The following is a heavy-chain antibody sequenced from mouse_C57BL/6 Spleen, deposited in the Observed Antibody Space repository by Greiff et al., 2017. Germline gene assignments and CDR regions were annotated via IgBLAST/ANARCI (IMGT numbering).Heavy chain of an antibody. V-gene: IGHV3-6*01. D-gene: IGHD2-4*01. CDR1: GYSITSGYY. CDR3: ARRDIYYDYAWFAY. CDR2: ISYDGSN. J-gene: IGHJ3*01. Sequence: VQLKQSGPGLVKPSQSLSLTCSVTGYSITSGYYWNWIRQFPGNKLEWMSYISYDGSNNYNPSLKNRISITRDTSKNQFFLKLNSVTTEDTATYYCARRDIYYDYAWFAYWGQGTLVTVSA.